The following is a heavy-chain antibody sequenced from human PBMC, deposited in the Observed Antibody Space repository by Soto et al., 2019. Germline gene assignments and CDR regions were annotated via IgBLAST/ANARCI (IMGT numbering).Heavy chain of an antibody. CDR3: VKDHGTAMVRGGLDS. CDR2: ISYDGSNK. J-gene: IGHJ4*02. Sequence: GGSLRLSCIASGFTFSSYGMHWVRQAPGKGLEWVAVISYDGSNKYYADSVKGRFTISRDNSKNTLYLQMSSLRPEDTAVYYCVKDHGTAMVRGGLDSWGQGALVTVSS. CDR1: GFTFSSYG. D-gene: IGHD3-10*01. V-gene: IGHV3-30*18.